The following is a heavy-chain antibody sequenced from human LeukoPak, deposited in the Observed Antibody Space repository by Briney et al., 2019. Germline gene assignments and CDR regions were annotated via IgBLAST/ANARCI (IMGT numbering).Heavy chain of an antibody. CDR2: INQAVSEK. D-gene: IGHD3-3*01. Sequence: GGSLRLSFAASGFSFRSFWMTWVRQAPGKGLEWVANINQAVSEKYYVDSVRGRFTISRDNAKNSLYLQMTSLGVEDTAVYYCARERDGRFFDYWGQGTLVAVS. CDR3: ARERDGRFFDY. J-gene: IGHJ4*02. CDR1: GFSFRSFW. V-gene: IGHV3-7*01.